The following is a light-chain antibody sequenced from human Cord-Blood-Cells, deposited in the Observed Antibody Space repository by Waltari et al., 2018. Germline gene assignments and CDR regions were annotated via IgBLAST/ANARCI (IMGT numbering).Light chain of an antibody. J-gene: IGLJ2*01. V-gene: IGLV2-14*01. CDR1: SRDVGGYNY. Sequence: QSALTQPASVSGSPGQSITISCTGTSRDVGGYNYVSWYQQHPGKAPKLMIYDVSNRPSGVSNRFSGAKFGNTAALTISGRQAEDEADYYCSSYTSSSTLVVFGGGSKLTVL. CDR2: DVS. CDR3: SSYTSSSTLVV.